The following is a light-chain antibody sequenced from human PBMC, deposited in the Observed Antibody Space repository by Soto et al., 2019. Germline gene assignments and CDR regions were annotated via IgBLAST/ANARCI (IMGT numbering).Light chain of an antibody. V-gene: IGKV3-20*01. CDR3: QQSGRP. Sequence: DIVLTQSPCTLSWSPWERATLSCRASQSLTSDYLAWYQQKPGQTPRLLIHGASSRATGIPDRFSGSGSGTDFTLTISRLEPEDSAVYYCQQSGRPFGQGTKVDIK. CDR1: QSLTSDY. CDR2: GAS. J-gene: IGKJ1*01.